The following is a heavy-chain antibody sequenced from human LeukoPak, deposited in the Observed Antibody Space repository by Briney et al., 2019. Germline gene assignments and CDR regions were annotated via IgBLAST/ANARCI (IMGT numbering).Heavy chain of an antibody. CDR1: GGSISSGGYS. D-gene: IGHD2-21*02. V-gene: IGHV4-30-2*01. CDR3: ARGGGDHDLWYFDL. Sequence: PSETLSLTCAVSGGSISSGGYSWSWIRQPPGKGLEWIGYIYHSGSTYYNPSLKSRVTISVDRSKNQFSLKLSSVTAADTAVYYCARGGGDHDLWYFDLWGRGTLVTVSS. J-gene: IGHJ2*01. CDR2: IYHSGST.